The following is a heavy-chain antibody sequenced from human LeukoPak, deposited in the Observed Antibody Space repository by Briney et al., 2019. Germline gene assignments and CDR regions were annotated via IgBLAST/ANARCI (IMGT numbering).Heavy chain of an antibody. D-gene: IGHD3-10*01. V-gene: IGHV3-66*01. Sequence: GGSLRLSCAASGFTVSINYMTWVRQAPGKGLEWVSVVYSGGSTYYADSVKGRFTVSRDNSKNTLYLQMNSLRAEDTAVYYCARGTVTMVDYWGQGTLVTVSS. CDR2: VYSGGST. CDR1: GFTVSINY. CDR3: ARGTVTMVDY. J-gene: IGHJ4*02.